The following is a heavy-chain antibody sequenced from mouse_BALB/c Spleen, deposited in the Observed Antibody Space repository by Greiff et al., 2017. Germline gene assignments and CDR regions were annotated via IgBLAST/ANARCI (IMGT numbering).Heavy chain of an antibody. CDR1: GFTFSDYY. Sequence: EVKLVESGGGLVKPGGSLKLSCAASGFTFSDYYMYWVRQTPEKRLEWVATISDGGSYTYYPDSVKGRFTISRDNAKNNLYLQMSSLKSEDTAMYYCARDLGGNYYYAMDYWGQGTSVTVSS. V-gene: IGHV5-4*02. CDR2: ISDGGSYT. J-gene: IGHJ4*01. D-gene: IGHD2-1*01. CDR3: ARDLGGNYYYAMDY.